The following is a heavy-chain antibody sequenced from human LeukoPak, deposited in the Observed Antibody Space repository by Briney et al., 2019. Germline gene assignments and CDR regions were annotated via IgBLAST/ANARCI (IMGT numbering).Heavy chain of an antibody. CDR2: IRTYNGNT. CDR1: GYTFISYG. CDR3: ARDNAVVAGTMTTY. Sequence: GSVKVSCKASGYTFISYGISWVRQAPGQGLEWMGWIRTYNGNTKYEQKVPGRVTLTTDTSTRTAYMELRSLRCDDTAVYYSARDNAVVAGTMTTYWGQGRLVSVSS. D-gene: IGHD6-19*01. V-gene: IGHV1-18*01. J-gene: IGHJ4*02.